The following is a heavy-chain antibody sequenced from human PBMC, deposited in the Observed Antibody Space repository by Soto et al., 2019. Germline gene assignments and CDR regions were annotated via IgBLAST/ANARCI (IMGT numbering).Heavy chain of an antibody. J-gene: IGHJ5*02. CDR2: INHSGST. CDR1: GGSFSGYY. Sequence: QVQLQQWGAGLLKPSETLSLTCAVYGGSFSGYYWSWIRQPPGKGLEWIGEINHSGSTNYNPSLKSRVTISVDTSKNQFSLKLSSVTAADTAVYYCASPYCSSTSCYDRWFDPWGQRTLVTVSS. CDR3: ASPYCSSTSCYDRWFDP. D-gene: IGHD2-2*01. V-gene: IGHV4-34*01.